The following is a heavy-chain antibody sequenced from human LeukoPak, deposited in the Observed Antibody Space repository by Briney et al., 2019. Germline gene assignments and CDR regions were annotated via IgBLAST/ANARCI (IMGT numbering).Heavy chain of an antibody. J-gene: IGHJ4*02. V-gene: IGHV3-48*02. CDR3: ARARASDY. Sequence: PGGSLRLSCAASGFTFSSYTMNWVRQAPGKGLEWISCISSSSSTIYYSDSVKGRFTTSRDNAKNSLYLQMESLRDEDTAVYYCARARASDYWGQGTLVTVSS. CDR2: ISSSSSTI. CDR1: GFTFSSYT.